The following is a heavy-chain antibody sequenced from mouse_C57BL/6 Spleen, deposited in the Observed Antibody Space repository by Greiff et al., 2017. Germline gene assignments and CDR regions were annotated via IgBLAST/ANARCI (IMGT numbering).Heavy chain of an antibody. V-gene: IGHV1-53*01. Sequence: QVQLQQPGTELVKPGASVKLSCKASGYTFTSYWMHWVKQRPGQGLEWIGNINPRNGGTNYNEKFKSKATLTVDKSSSTAYMHLSSLTSEYSAVYYFAMPVYYDYEGFDYWGQGTTLTVSS. J-gene: IGHJ2*01. CDR1: GYTFTSYW. CDR2: INPRNGGT. CDR3: AMPVYYDYEGFDY. D-gene: IGHD2-4*01.